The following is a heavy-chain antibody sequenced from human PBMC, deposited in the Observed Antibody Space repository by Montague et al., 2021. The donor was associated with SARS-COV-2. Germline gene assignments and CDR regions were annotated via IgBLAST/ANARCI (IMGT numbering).Heavy chain of an antibody. CDR3: ARDKAEYIVVVPAVPLAYGMDV. J-gene: IGHJ6*02. V-gene: IGHV4-39*07. D-gene: IGHD2-2*01. CDR2: IYYSGST. Sequence: SETLSLTCTVSGGSISGSSYYWGWIRQPPGKGLEWIGSIYYSGSTYYNPSLKSRVTISVDTSKSQFSLKLSSVTAADTAVYYCARDKAEYIVVVPAVPLAYGMDVWGQGTTVTVSS. CDR1: GGSISGSSYY.